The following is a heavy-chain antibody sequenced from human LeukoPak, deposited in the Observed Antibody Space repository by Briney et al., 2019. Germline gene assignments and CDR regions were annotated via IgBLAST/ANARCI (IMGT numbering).Heavy chain of an antibody. CDR2: INHSGST. CDR1: GGSFSGYY. CDR3: AREVAVAFDY. V-gene: IGHV4-34*01. Sequence: PSETLSLTCAVYGGSFSGYYWSWIRQPPGKGLEWIGEINHSGSTNYNPSLKSRVTISVDTSKNQFSLKLSSVTAADTAVYYCAREVAVAFDYWGQGTLVTVSS. D-gene: IGHD6-19*01. J-gene: IGHJ4*02.